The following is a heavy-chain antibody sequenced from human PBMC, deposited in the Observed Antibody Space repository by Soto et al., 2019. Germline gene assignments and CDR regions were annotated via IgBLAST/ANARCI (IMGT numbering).Heavy chain of an antibody. CDR1: GFIFSSFA. V-gene: IGHV3-23*01. D-gene: IGHD4-4*01. CDR3: AKRERTTAFDY. CDR2: INPSGGST. Sequence: EVQLLASGGDLVQPGGSLRLSCAASGFIFSSFAMTWVRQAPGKGLEWVSAINPSGGSTYYADSAKGRFTISRDNSKNTLYLQMNNLRAEDMAVYYCAKRERTTAFDYWGPGTLVAVSS. J-gene: IGHJ4*02.